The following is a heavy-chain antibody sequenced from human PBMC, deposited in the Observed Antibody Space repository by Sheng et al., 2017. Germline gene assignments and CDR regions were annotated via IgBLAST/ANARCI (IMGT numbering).Heavy chain of an antibody. CDR2: ISANGNTI. CDR3: ASSFWYYFDY. CDR1: GGNFVNSA. D-gene: IGHD2-2*01. Sequence: VHLVQSGAEVKKPASSVKVSCKASGGNFVNSAFNWVRQAPGKGLEWVSHISANGNTIYYRDSVKGRFTISRDNAQNSLYLQMDSLTDEDTALYYCASSFWYYFDYWGQGTLVTVSS. J-gene: IGHJ4*02. V-gene: IGHV3-48*03.